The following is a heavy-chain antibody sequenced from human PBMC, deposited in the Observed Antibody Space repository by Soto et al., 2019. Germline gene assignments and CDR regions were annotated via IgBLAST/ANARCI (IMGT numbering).Heavy chain of an antibody. CDR1: GGTISSGGYS. V-gene: IGHV4-30-2*01. Sequence: SETLSLTCAVSGGTISSGGYSWGWIRQPPGKGLEWIGYIYHSGSTYYNPSLKSRVTISVDRSKNQFSLKLSSVTAADTAVYYCARVPSPWGQGTLVTVSS. J-gene: IGHJ5*02. CDR3: ARVPSP. CDR2: IYHSGST.